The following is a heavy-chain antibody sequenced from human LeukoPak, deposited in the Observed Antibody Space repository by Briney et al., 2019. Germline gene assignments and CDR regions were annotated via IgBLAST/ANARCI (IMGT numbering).Heavy chain of an antibody. V-gene: IGHV6-1*01. CDR3: AGGYCSSTSCLPFDI. CDR1: GDSVSSTTTA. CDR2: TYYTSKWIT. D-gene: IGHD2-2*01. J-gene: IGHJ3*02. Sequence: SQTLSLTCAISGDSVSSTTTAWNWIRQSPSRGLEWLGRTYYTSKWITDYAVSVKGRITVNPNTSNNQFSLQLNSVTPEDTAVYYCAGGYCSSTSCLPFDIWGQGTMVTVSS.